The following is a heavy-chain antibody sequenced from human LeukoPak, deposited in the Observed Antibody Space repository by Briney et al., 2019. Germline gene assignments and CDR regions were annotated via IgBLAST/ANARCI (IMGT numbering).Heavy chain of an antibody. V-gene: IGHV4-34*01. CDR3: ARDRFSSSSRGLDWFDP. D-gene: IGHD6-6*01. CDR1: GGSFSGYY. CDR2: INHSGST. Sequence: SETLSLTCAVYGGSFSGYYWSWIRQPPGKGLEWIGEINHSGSTNYNPSLTSRVTISVDTSKNQFSLKLSSVTAADTAVYYCARDRFSSSSRGLDWFDPWGQGTLVTVSS. J-gene: IGHJ5*02.